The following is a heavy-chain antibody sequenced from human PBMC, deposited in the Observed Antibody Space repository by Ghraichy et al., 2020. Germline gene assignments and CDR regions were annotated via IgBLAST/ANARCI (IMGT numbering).Heavy chain of an antibody. D-gene: IGHD2-8*01. CDR3: ARAPGYCTNGVCYTEAFDI. V-gene: IGHV3-30-3*01. Sequence: GGSLRLSCAASGFAFTTYSMHWVRQAPGKGLEWLAIISYDASYKYYADSVKGRFTISRDYSKNTLFLQMNSLRAADTAVYYCARAPGYCTNGVCYTEAFDIWGQGTMVTVSS. CDR1: GFAFTTYS. CDR2: ISYDASYK. J-gene: IGHJ3*02.